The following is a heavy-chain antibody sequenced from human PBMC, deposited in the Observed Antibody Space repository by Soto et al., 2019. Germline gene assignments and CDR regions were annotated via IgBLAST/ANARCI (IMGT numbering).Heavy chain of an antibody. D-gene: IGHD6-13*01. Sequence: QVQLVQSGAEVKKPGASVKVSCKASGYTFTSYDITWVRQATGQGLEWMGWMNPNSGNTGYAQKVQGRVIMTRNTSISTAYMELSSLRSGDTAVYYFARERAVAGFDYWGKGTLVTVSS. V-gene: IGHV1-8*01. CDR3: ARERAVAGFDY. J-gene: IGHJ4*02. CDR1: GYTFTSYD. CDR2: MNPNSGNT.